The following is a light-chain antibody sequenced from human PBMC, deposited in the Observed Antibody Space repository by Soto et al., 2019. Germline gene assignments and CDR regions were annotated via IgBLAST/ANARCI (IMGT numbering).Light chain of an antibody. J-gene: IGLJ2*01. V-gene: IGLV2-14*03. CDR3: SSSTSGNTVV. Sequence: QSVLTQPASLSGSPGQSITLSCTGTSSDLDGYNYVSWYQQHPGEAPKLIIYDVNNRPSGVSSRFSGSKSGSTASLTISGLQPEVEDDYYCSSSTSGNTVVFGGGTKLTVL. CDR2: DVN. CDR1: SSDLDGYNY.